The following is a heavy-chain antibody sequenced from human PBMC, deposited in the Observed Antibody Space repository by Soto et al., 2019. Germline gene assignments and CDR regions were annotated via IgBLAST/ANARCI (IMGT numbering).Heavy chain of an antibody. CDR2: LYHTGST. V-gene: IGHV4-30-2*01. Sequence: TLSLTCSVSGDSISSGGSSWSWIRQTPGKGLEWIGYLYHTGSTFYNPSLKSRVTISGDRSKNQFSLKLTSVTAADTAIYFCARLVYDTRLNYMYFDFWGQGTLVTVSS. D-gene: IGHD3-10*01. J-gene: IGHJ4*02. CDR3: ARLVYDTRLNYMYFDF. CDR1: GDSISSGGSS.